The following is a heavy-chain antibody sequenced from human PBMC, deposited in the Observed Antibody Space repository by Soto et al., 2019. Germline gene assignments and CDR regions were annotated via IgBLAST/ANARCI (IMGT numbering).Heavy chain of an antibody. CDR1: SGSINKYC. CDR3: ARGVRYYGSGSYLRGPYFDY. CDR2: ICDSGST. V-gene: IGHV4-59*12. Sequence: SETLSLTCTVSSGSINKYCWSWIRQPPGKELEWIGYICDSGSTNYNPSLTSRVTMSVDTSKNQFSLKLSSVTAADTAVYYCARGVRYYGSGSYLRGPYFDYWGQGTLVTVSS. J-gene: IGHJ4*02. D-gene: IGHD3-10*01.